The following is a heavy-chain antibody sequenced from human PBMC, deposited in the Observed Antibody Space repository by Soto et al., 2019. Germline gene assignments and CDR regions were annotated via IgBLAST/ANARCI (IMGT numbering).Heavy chain of an antibody. D-gene: IGHD3-3*01. J-gene: IGHJ5*02. V-gene: IGHV3-74*01. CDR3: TSNTFGHRDT. CDR2: INPAGTIT. CDR1: GFPFNHYW. Sequence: MQMVESGGGSVQPGGSLSLSCAASGFPFNHYWMHWVRQTPGKGVVWVSRINPAGTITNYADSVAVRFTIARDNTDSALFLQMKSMGAEDMDIYYCTSNTFGHRDTWGQGTLVTVSS.